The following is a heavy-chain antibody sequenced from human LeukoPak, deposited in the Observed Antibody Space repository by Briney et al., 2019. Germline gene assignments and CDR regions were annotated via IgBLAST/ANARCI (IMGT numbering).Heavy chain of an antibody. CDR3: ARDSIQLWPNAIDF. D-gene: IGHD1-1*01. J-gene: IGHJ4*02. CDR1: GFTFSSYA. V-gene: IGHV3-48*01. CDR2: ISSSSINI. Sequence: SGRSLRLSCAASGFTFSSYAMHWVRQAPGKGLEWISYISSSSINIHYGDSVKGRFTISRDNAENSLYLQMNSLRAEDTAVYYCARDSIQLWPNAIDFWGQGTLVTVSS.